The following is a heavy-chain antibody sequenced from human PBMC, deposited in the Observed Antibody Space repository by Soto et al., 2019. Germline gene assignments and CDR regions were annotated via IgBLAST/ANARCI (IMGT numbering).Heavy chain of an antibody. V-gene: IGHV4-39*01. CDR3: ARNRVAAAGMGYYYYYYGLDV. Sequence: PSETLSLTCTVSGGSISSSSYYWGWIRQPPGKGLEWIGSIYYSGSTYYNPSLKSRVPISVDTSKNQFSLKLSSVTAADTAVYYCARNRVAAAGMGYYYYYYGLDVWGQGTTVTVSS. J-gene: IGHJ6*02. D-gene: IGHD6-13*01. CDR1: GGSISSSSYY. CDR2: IYYSGST.